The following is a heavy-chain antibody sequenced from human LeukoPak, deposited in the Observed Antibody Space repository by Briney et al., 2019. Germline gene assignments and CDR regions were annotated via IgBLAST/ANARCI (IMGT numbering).Heavy chain of an antibody. CDR1: GGSISSGGYY. CDR3: ARDIRGYSGYDYWYFDL. Sequence: PSQTLSLTCTVSGGSISSGGYYWSWIRQPPGKGLEWIGYITYSGTTSYSGATSYNPSLESRVTISADTSRNQFSLKLSSVTAADTAVYYCARDIRGYSGYDYWYFDLWGRGTLVTVSS. V-gene: IGHV4-30-2*01. CDR2: ITYSGTTSYSGAT. D-gene: IGHD5-12*01. J-gene: IGHJ2*01.